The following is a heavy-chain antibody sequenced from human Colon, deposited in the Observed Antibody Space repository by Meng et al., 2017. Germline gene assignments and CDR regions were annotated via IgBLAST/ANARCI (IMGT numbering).Heavy chain of an antibody. Sequence: QRWGAGLLKPSETLSPTCAVYGGSFSGYYWSWIRQPPGKGLEWIGEINHNGSTNYNPSLKSRVTISVDTSKNQFSLKLSSVTAADTAVYYCARIRPRLGGKTFDPWGQGTLVTVSS. CDR3: ARIRPRLGGKTFDP. CDR2: INHNGST. D-gene: IGHD3-16*01. CDR1: GGSFSGYY. J-gene: IGHJ5*02. V-gene: IGHV4-34*01.